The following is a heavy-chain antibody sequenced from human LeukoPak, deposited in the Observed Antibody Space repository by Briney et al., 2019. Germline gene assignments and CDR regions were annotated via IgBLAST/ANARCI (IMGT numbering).Heavy chain of an antibody. CDR3: ASLFRDDVFDI. CDR1: GYSFTSYW. Sequence: GESLKISCKGSGYSFTSYWISWVRQMPGKGLEWMGRVDPSDSCTNYSPSFQGHVSISADKSISTAYLQWRSLKASDTAMYYCASLFRDDVFDIWGQGTMVTVSS. CDR2: VDPSDSCT. V-gene: IGHV5-10-1*01. D-gene: IGHD3-10*01. J-gene: IGHJ3*02.